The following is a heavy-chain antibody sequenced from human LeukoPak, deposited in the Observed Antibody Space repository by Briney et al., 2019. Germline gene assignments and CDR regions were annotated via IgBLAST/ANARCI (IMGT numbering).Heavy chain of an antibody. D-gene: IGHD4-23*01. V-gene: IGHV1-2*02. CDR2: SNPNSGAT. Sequence: ASVKVSCKASGDTFSAYYIHWVRQAPGQGLEWMGWSNPNSGATKSAQKFQGRVSMPRDSSINTAFMELNSLRSDDTAVYFCAGGRGYGGNWGFDSWGQGTPVTVSS. CDR3: AGGRGYGGNWGFDS. CDR1: GDTFSAYY. J-gene: IGHJ4*02.